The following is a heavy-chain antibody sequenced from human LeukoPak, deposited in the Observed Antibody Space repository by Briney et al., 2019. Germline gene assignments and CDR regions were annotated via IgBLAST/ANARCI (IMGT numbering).Heavy chain of an antibody. CDR3: ARGHLHYYTGRDFDY. CDR1: GGSFSGYY. D-gene: IGHD3-3*01. Sequence: PSETLSLTCAVYGGSFSGYYWSWIRQPPGKGLEWIGEINHSGSTNYNPSLKSRVTISVDTSKNQSSLKLSSVTAADTAVYYCARGHLHYYTGRDFDYWGQGTLVTVSS. J-gene: IGHJ4*02. V-gene: IGHV4-34*01. CDR2: INHSGST.